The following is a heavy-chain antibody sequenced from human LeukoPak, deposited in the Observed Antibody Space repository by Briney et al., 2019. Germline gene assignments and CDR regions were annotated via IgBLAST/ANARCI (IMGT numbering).Heavy chain of an antibody. CDR3: ALHSSGYSDFDY. J-gene: IGHJ4*02. CDR2: IIPIFGTA. V-gene: IGHV1-69*05. Sequence: GASVKVSCKASGYTFTSYAISWVRQAPGQGLEWMGGIIPIFGTANYAQKFQGRVTITTDESTSTAYMELSSLRSEDTAVYYCALHSSGYSDFDYWGQGTLVTVSS. CDR1: GYTFTSYA. D-gene: IGHD3-22*01.